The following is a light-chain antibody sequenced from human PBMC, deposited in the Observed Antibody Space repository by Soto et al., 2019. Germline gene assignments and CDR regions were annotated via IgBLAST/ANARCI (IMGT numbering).Light chain of an antibody. CDR1: QSVSSN. V-gene: IGKV3-15*01. J-gene: IGKJ2*01. CDR2: GAS. Sequence: EIVMTQSPATLSVSPGERATLSCRASQSVSSNLAWYQQKPGQAPRLLIYGASTRATTIPARFSGSGSGTEFTLTISSLQSGDFAVYYCHQYDNAPQTYGQGTKVEIK. CDR3: HQYDNAPQT.